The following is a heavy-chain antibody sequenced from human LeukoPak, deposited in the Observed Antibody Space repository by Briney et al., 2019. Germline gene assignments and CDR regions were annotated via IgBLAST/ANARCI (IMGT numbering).Heavy chain of an antibody. D-gene: IGHD3-9*01. J-gene: IGHJ5*02. CDR1: GGSITSSY. V-gene: IGHV4-59*01. Sequence: AETLSLTCTVSGGSITSSYWSWLRQSPGKGLEWIGYIHYTGSTNYNPSLKSRVTMLIDTSKNQFSLKLSSVTAADTAVYYCARGRYSAGDNWFDPWGQGTLVTVSS. CDR3: ARGRYSAGDNWFDP. CDR2: IHYTGST.